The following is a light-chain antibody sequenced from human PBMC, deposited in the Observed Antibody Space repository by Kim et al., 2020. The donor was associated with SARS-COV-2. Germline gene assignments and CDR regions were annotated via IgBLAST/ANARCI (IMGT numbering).Light chain of an antibody. Sequence: QSVLTQPPSASGTPGQRLTISCSENDSKLESSYFYWYRQVPGVAPTLLFYRNDQRSPGVPQRFSASKSGTSASLAISGLRSEDEAYYYCATWDASLSAWVFGGGTQLTVL. CDR1: DSKLESSY. V-gene: IGLV1-47*01. CDR2: RND. J-gene: IGLJ3*02. CDR3: ATWDASLSAWV.